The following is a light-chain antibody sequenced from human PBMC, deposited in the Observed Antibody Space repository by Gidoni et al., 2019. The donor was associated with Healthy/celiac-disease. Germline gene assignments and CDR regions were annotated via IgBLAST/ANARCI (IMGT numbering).Light chain of an antibody. CDR1: SSDVGGYNY. CDR3: SSYTSSSPWV. J-gene: IGLJ3*02. CDR2: EVS. V-gene: IGLV2-14*01. Sequence: SALTPPASVSVSPGQSITISCTGTSSDVGGYNYVSWYQQHPGKAPKLMIYEVSKRPSGVYNRFSGSKSGNTASLTISGLQAEDEADYYCSSYTSSSPWVFGGGTKLTVL.